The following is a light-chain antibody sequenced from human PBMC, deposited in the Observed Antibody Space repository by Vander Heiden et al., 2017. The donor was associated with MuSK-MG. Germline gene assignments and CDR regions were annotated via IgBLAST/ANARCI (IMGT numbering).Light chain of an antibody. CDR3: SSYAGSNNL. CDR2: EVS. CDR1: SSDVGGYNY. Sequence: QSALTQPPSASGSPGQSVTISCTGTSSDVGGYNYVSWYQKHPGKAPILMIYEVSKRPSGVPDRFSGSKSGNTASLTVSGLQAEDEDDYYCSSYAGSNNLFGGGTKLTVL. J-gene: IGLJ2*01. V-gene: IGLV2-8*01.